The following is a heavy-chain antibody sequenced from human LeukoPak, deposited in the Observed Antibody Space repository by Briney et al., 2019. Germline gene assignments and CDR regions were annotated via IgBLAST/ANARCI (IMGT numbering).Heavy chain of an antibody. D-gene: IGHD4-23*01. CDR2: ISSSSSTI. CDR3: ARVGYGGNSDY. J-gene: IGHJ4*02. CDR1: GFTFSSYS. V-gene: IGHV3-48*04. Sequence: GGSLRLSCAASGFTFSSYSMNWVRQAPGKGLERVSYISSSSSTIYYADSVKGRFTISRDNAKNSLYLQMNSLRAEDTAVYYCARVGYGGNSDYWGQGTLVTVSS.